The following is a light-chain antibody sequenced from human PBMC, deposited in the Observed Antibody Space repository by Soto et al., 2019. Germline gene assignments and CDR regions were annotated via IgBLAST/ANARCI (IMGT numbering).Light chain of an antibody. CDR1: QSVSSSY. CDR3: QHFGGTTFT. CDR2: GAS. J-gene: IGKJ5*01. Sequence: DSVWTQSPGTLSLSPVEGATLSCGASQSVSSSYIAWYQQRPGQTPSLLIYGASTRATGIPDRFSGSGSGTHFTLTISRLEPGDFAVYYCQHFGGTTFTFGQGTRLEIK. V-gene: IGKV3-20*01.